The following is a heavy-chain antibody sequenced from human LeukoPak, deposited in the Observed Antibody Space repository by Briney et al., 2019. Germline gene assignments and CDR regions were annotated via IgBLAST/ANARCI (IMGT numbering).Heavy chain of an antibody. J-gene: IGHJ4*02. CDR2: IYTSGST. V-gene: IGHV4-4*07. CDR1: GGSISSFY. D-gene: IGHD3-22*01. Sequence: KPSETLSLTCTVSGGSISSFYWSWIRQPARKGLEWIGRIYTSGSTNYNPSLKSRVTMSIDTSKNQFSLKLSSVTAADTAVYYCATSRNYYDSSGYYYWGQGTLVTVSS. CDR3: ATSRNYYDSSGYYY.